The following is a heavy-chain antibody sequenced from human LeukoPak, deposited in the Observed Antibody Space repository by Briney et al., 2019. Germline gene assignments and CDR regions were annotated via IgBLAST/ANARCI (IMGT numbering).Heavy chain of an antibody. CDR1: GGSISSSSYY. J-gene: IGHJ6*03. CDR3: ARELVKYYDILTGYYPDYYYYYMDV. CDR2: IYYSGST. Sequence: SETLSLTCTVSGGSISSSSYYWGWIRQPPGKGLEWIGYIYYSGSTNYNPSLKSRVTISVDTSKNQFSLKLSSVTAADTAVYYCARELVKYYDILTGYYPDYYYYYMDVWGKGTTVTISS. D-gene: IGHD3-9*01. V-gene: IGHV4-61*01.